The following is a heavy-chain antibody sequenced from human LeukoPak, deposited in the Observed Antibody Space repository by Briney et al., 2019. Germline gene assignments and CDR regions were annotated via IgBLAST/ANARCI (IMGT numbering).Heavy chain of an antibody. Sequence: SETLSLTCTVSGGSISSYYWSWIRQPAGKGLEWIGRIYTSGSTNYNPSLKSRVTMSVDTSKNQFSLKLSSVTAADTAVYYCARDFADDFWTTYNWFDPWGQGTLVTVSS. J-gene: IGHJ5*02. CDR2: IYTSGST. CDR1: GGSISSYY. D-gene: IGHD3-3*01. CDR3: ARDFADDFWTTYNWFDP. V-gene: IGHV4-4*07.